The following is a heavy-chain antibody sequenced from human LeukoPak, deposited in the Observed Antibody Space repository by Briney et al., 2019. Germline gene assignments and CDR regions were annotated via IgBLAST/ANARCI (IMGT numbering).Heavy chain of an antibody. CDR3: AREPYYYDSSGYPYYYGMDV. CDR2: ISYDGSNK. D-gene: IGHD3-22*01. Sequence: GGSLRLSCAASGFTFSSYGMHWVREAPGKGLEWVAVISYDGSNKYYADSVKGRLTISRDNSKNTLYLQMNSLRAEDTAVYYCAREPYYYDSSGYPYYYGMDVWGQGTTVTVSS. V-gene: IGHV3-30*03. CDR1: GFTFSSYG. J-gene: IGHJ6*02.